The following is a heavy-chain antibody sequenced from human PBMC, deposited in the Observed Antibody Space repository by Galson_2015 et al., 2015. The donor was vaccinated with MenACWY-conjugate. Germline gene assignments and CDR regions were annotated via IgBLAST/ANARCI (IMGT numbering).Heavy chain of an antibody. V-gene: IGHV1-46*01. CDR3: ARDLGSRNFDY. D-gene: IGHD6-13*01. Sequence: SVKVSCKASGYTFTSYYIHWVRQAPGQGLEWMGIINPSGGSTSYAQKLQGRVTMTTDTSTSTAYMELGSLRSDDTGVYYCARDLGSRNFDYWGQGTLVTVSS. J-gene: IGHJ4*02. CDR2: INPSGGST. CDR1: GYTFTSYY.